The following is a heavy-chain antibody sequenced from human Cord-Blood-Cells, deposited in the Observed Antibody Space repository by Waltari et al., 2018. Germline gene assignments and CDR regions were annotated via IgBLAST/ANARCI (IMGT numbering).Heavy chain of an antibody. J-gene: IGHJ5*02. CDR1: GYTFTGSY. CDR3: ARVGIREEYNWFDP. V-gene: IGHV1-2*02. Sequence: QVQLVQSGAEVNKPGASVTVSCTASGYTFTGSYMPWVRQAPGQGLEWMGWINPNSGGTNYAQKFQGRVTMTRDTSISTAYMELSRLRSDDTAVYYCARVGIREEYNWFDPWGQGTLVTVSS. D-gene: IGHD1-26*01. CDR2: INPNSGGT.